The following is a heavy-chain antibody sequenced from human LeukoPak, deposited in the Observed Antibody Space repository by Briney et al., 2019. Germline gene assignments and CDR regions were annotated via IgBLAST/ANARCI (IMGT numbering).Heavy chain of an antibody. CDR2: IIPIFGIA. D-gene: IGHD5-24*01. J-gene: IGHJ4*02. CDR3: ARDLQLLLDY. Sequence: SVKVSCKASGGTFSSYTISWVRQAPGQGLEWMGRIIPIFGIANYAQKFQGRVTITADKSTSTAYMELSSLRSEDTAVYYCARDLQLLLDYWGQGTLVTVSS. CDR1: GGTFSSYT. V-gene: IGHV1-69*04.